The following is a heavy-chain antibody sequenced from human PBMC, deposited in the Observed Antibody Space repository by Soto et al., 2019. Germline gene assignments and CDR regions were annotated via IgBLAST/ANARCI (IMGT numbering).Heavy chain of an antibody. D-gene: IGHD6-19*01. J-gene: IGHJ4*02. V-gene: IGHV3-7*01. CDR3: ARDLVAGTVDY. CDR2: IKEDGSEK. Sequence: GGSLRLSCAASGLTFSSYWMSWVRQAPGKGLEWVANIKEDGSEKYYVDSVKGRFTISRDNGKNSLYLQMNSLRAEDTAVYYCARDLVAGTVDYWGQGTPVTVSS. CDR1: GLTFSSYW.